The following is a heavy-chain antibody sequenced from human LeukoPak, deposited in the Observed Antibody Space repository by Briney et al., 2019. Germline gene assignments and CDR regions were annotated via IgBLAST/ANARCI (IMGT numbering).Heavy chain of an antibody. Sequence: SETLSPTCTVSGGSISSYYWSWIRQPAGKGLEWIGRIYTSGSTNYNPSLKSRVTMSVDTSKNQFSLKLSSVTAADTAVYYCARVIAAAGPPDYWGQGTLVTVSS. CDR1: GGSISSYY. J-gene: IGHJ4*02. CDR3: ARVIAAAGPPDY. D-gene: IGHD6-13*01. CDR2: IYTSGST. V-gene: IGHV4-4*07.